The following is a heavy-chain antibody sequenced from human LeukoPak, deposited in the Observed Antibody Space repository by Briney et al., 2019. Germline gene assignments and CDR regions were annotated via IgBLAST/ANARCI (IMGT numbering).Heavy chain of an antibody. Sequence: GGSLRLSCAASGFTFSSYGIHWVRQAPGKGLEWVAFIRYNGSNKYYADSVKGRFAISRDNSKNTLYQQMNSLRAEDTALYYCASKWYCGGDCYYQIDFWGQGTLVTVSS. CDR1: GFTFSSYG. V-gene: IGHV3-30*02. CDR2: IRYNGSNK. J-gene: IGHJ4*02. D-gene: IGHD2-21*02. CDR3: ASKWYCGGDCYYQIDF.